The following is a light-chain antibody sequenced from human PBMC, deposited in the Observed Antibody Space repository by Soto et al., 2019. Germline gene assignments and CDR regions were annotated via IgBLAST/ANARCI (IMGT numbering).Light chain of an antibody. CDR3: QPYGNSLSGKV. Sequence: QSVLTQPPSVSGAPGQRVTSSCTESSSNIGAGYDVHWYQHLPGTAPKLLIDGNSNRPSGVPDRFSGSKSGTSASLAMTGIQGDDDAYYYCQPYGNSLSGKVFGGWTKLTVL. CDR2: GNS. V-gene: IGLV1-40*01. J-gene: IGLJ2*01. CDR1: SSNIGAGYD.